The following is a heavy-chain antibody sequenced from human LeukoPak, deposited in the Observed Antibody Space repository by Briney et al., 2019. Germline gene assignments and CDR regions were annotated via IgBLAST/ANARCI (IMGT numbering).Heavy chain of an antibody. Sequence: GGSLRLSCAASGFTVSSNYMSWVRQAPGKGLEWVSVIYSGGSTYYADSVKGRFTISRDNSKNTLYLQMNSLRAEDTAVYYCARVMGYYYDSSGYENWLDPWGQGTLVTVSS. D-gene: IGHD3-22*01. CDR2: IYSGGST. J-gene: IGHJ5*02. CDR1: GFTVSSNY. CDR3: ARVMGYYYDSSGYENWLDP. V-gene: IGHV3-53*01.